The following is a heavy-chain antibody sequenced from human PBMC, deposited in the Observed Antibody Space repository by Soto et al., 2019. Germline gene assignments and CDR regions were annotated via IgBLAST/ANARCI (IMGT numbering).Heavy chain of an antibody. J-gene: IGHJ4*02. CDR1: GGTFSSYA. CDR2: IIPIFGTA. V-gene: IGHV1-69*13. D-gene: IGHD3-22*01. CDR3: AREYYDSSGQLDY. Sequence: SVKVSCKASGGTFSSYAISWVRQAPGQGLEWMGGIIPIFGTANYAQKFQGRVTITADESTSTAYMELSSLRSEDTAVYYCAREYYDSSGQLDYWGQGTLVTVSS.